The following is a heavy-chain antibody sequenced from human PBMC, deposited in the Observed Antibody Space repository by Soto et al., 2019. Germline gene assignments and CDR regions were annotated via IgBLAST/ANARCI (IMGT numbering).Heavy chain of an antibody. Sequence: QVQLQESGPGLVKPSETLSLTCTVSGGSISSYYWCWIRQPPGKGLEWIGYTYYSGSTNYNPSLNSGVTISVDTSKNQFSLKLSSVTAADTAVYYWASVHGRWGMDVWGQGTTVTVSS. CDR3: ASVHGRWGMDV. CDR2: TYYSGST. V-gene: IGHV4-59*01. J-gene: IGHJ6*02. CDR1: GGSISSYY. D-gene: IGHD4-17*01.